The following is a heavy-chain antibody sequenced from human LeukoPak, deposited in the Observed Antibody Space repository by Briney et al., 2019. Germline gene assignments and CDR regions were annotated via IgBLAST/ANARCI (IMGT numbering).Heavy chain of an antibody. Sequence: PGGSLRLSCAASGFTFSSYSMNWVRQAPGKGLEWVSYISSSSSTIYYADSVKGRFTISRDNAKNSLYLQMNSLRAEDTAVYYCARGIPRWYRKSGFDYWGQGTLVTVSS. V-gene: IGHV3-48*04. CDR2: ISSSSSTI. CDR1: GFTFSSYS. D-gene: IGHD4-23*01. CDR3: ARGIPRWYRKSGFDY. J-gene: IGHJ4*02.